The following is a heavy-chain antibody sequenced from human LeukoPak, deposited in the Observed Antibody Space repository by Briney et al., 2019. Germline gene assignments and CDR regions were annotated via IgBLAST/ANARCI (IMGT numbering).Heavy chain of an antibody. CDR2: INHSGST. Sequence: PSETLSLTCTVSGGSINYYYWMWIRQPPGKGLEWIGEINHSGSTNYNPSLKSRVTISVDTSKNQFSLKLTSVTAADTAVYYCARGVTMIVVVIHDWYFDLWGRGTLVTVSS. CDR3: ARGVTMIVVVIHDWYFDL. D-gene: IGHD3-22*01. V-gene: IGHV4-34*01. CDR1: GGSINYYY. J-gene: IGHJ2*01.